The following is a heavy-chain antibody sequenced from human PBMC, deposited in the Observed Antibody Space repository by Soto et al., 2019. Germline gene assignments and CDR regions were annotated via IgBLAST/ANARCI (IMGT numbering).Heavy chain of an antibody. CDR1: GYTFTSYG. CDR2: ISAYNGNT. J-gene: IGHJ4*02. Sequence: QVQLVQSGAEVKKPGASVKVSCKASGYTFTSYGISWVRQAPGQGLEWMGWISAYNGNTNYAQKLQGRGTMTTDTPTSTADMELRSLRSDDTAVYYCARTSGYALFPFKNWGQGTPVTVSS. CDR3: ARTSGYALFPFKN. D-gene: IGHD5-12*01. V-gene: IGHV1-18*01.